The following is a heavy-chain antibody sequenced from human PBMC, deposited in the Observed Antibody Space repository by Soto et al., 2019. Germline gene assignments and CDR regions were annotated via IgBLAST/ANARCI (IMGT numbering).Heavy chain of an antibody. J-gene: IGHJ4*02. CDR3: ARGNFDRDGSSDC. V-gene: IGHV1-18*04. CDR1: GYTFTNYG. CDR2: ISPYNGNT. D-gene: IGHD6-6*01. Sequence: QVQMVQSGAEVKKPGASVKVSCKASGYTFTNYGISWVRQAPGEGLEWMGWISPYNGNTNYAQRVQGRVRMTPDAYTNTGNMELRSLRSDDTAVYYCARGNFDRDGSSDCWGQGGVVT.